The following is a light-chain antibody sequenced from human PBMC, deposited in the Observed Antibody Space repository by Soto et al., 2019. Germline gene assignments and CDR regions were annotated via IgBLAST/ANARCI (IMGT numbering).Light chain of an antibody. V-gene: IGLV2-8*01. J-gene: IGLJ1*01. CDR3: SSYAGSNNSV. Sequence: QSVLTQPASVSGSPGQSITISCTGTSSDVGGYNYVSWYQQHPGKAPKLMIYEVSKRPSGVPDRFSGSKSGNTAPLTVSGLQAEDEADYYCSSYAGSNNSVFGTGTKVTVL. CDR2: EVS. CDR1: SSDVGGYNY.